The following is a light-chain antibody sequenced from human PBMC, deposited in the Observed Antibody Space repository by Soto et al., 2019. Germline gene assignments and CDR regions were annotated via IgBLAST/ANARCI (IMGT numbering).Light chain of an antibody. Sequence: PGERATLSCRASQSVSSSYLSWYQLKPGQAPRLLIYGASSRATGIPDRFSGSGSGTDFTHTISRLEPEDFAVYYCQQYGYSFRAFGQGTKVEL. J-gene: IGKJ1*01. CDR1: QSVSSSY. CDR2: GAS. CDR3: QQYGYSFRA. V-gene: IGKV3-20*01.